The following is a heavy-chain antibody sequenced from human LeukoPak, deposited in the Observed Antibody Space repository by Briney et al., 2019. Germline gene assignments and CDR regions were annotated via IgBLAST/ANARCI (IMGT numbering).Heavy chain of an antibody. D-gene: IGHD2-2*01. CDR3: ARASIVVVPAATYYYYYGMDG. Sequence: GGSLRLSCAASGFTFSSYWMSWVRQAPGKGLEWVANIKQDGSEKYYVDSVKGRFTISRDNSKNTLYLQMNSLRAEDTAVYYRARASIVVVPAATYYYYYGMDGWGQGTKGTVSS. CDR2: IKQDGSEK. CDR1: GFTFSSYW. V-gene: IGHV3-7*04. J-gene: IGHJ6*01.